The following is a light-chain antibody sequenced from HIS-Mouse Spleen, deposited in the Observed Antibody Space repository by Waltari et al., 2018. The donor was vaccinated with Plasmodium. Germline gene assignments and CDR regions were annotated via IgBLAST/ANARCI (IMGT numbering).Light chain of an antibody. V-gene: IGKV1-39*01. CDR2: AAS. CDR3: QQSYSTWT. J-gene: IGKJ1*01. Sequence: DIQMTQSPSSLSASVGDRVTITCRASQSISSYLNWYQQKPGKAPNLLIYAASSLKSGVPSRFSGSGSGTDFTLTISSLQPEDFATYYCQQSYSTWTFGQGTKVEIK. CDR1: QSISSY.